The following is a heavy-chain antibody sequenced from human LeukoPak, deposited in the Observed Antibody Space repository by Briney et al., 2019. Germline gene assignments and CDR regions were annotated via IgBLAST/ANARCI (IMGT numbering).Heavy chain of an antibody. J-gene: IGHJ5*02. Sequence: EPGGSLRLSCTASGITFSNYAMSWIRQPPGKGLEWIGYIYYSGSTNYNPSLKSRVTISVDTSKNQFSLKLSSVTAADTAVYYCARHGTSGTNLNWFDPWGQGTLVTVSS. CDR2: IYYSGST. CDR3: ARHGTSGTNLNWFDP. D-gene: IGHD1-1*01. V-gene: IGHV4-59*01. CDR1: GITFSNYA.